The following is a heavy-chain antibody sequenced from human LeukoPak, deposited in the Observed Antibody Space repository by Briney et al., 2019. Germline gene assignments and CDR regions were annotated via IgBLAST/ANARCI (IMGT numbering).Heavy chain of an antibody. J-gene: IGHJ4*02. CDR1: GFTFSDYC. V-gene: IGHV3-11*01. Sequence: GGSLRLSCAASGFTFSDYCMSWIRQAPGKGLEWVSYISSSGSTIYYADSVKGRFTISRDNAKNSLYLQMNSLRAEDTAVYYCARAGDIVVVPAALGDYWGQGTLVTVSS. CDR2: ISSSGSTI. D-gene: IGHD2-2*01. CDR3: ARAGDIVVVPAALGDY.